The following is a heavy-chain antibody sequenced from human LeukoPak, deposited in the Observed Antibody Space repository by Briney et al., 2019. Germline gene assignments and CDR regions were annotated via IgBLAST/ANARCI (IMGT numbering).Heavy chain of an antibody. V-gene: IGHV3-30*18. J-gene: IGHJ3*01. CDR2: ISYGGSND. Sequence: GGSLRLSCAASGFPYCLYGIHWLRQAPGKGLEWVALISYGGSNDYYADSVMGRFTVSRDNSKNTLYLQMNSLRAEDTAVYYCAKGLRCYYDYWRGGQGTMVTVSS. CDR1: GFPYCLYG. D-gene: IGHD2-15*01. CDR3: AKGLRCYYDYWR.